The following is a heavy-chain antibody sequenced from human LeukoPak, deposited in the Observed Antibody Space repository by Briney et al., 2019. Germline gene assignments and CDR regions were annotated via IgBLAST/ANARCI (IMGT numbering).Heavy chain of an antibody. J-gene: IGHJ3*02. CDR1: GFTFGSYG. Sequence: GGSLRLSCAASGFTFGSYGLHWVRQAPGKGLEWVSSISSSSSYIYYADSVKGRFTISRDNAKNSLYLQMNSLRAEDTAVYYCAKLPWTTGTSAFDIWGQGTMVTVSS. CDR3: AKLPWTTGTSAFDI. D-gene: IGHD4-17*01. V-gene: IGHV3-21*04. CDR2: ISSSSSYI.